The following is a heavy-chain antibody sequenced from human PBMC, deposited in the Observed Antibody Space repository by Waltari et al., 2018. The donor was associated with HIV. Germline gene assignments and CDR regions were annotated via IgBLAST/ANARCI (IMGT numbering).Heavy chain of an antibody. J-gene: IGHJ2*01. CDR2: INHSGST. V-gene: IGHV4-34*01. D-gene: IGHD6-19*01. CDR3: ASRRDRYSSGRARYFDL. CDR1: GGSFSGHY. Sequence: QVQLQQWGAGLLKPSETLSLTCAVYGGSFSGHYWSWIRQPPEKGLEWIGEINHSGSTNYNPSLKSRVTISVDTSKNQFSLKLSSVTAADTAVYYCASRRDRYSSGRARYFDLWGRG.